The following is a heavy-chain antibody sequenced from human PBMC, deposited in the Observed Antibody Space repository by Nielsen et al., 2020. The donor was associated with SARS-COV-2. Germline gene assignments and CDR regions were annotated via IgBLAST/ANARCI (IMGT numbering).Heavy chain of an antibody. Sequence: ASVKVPCKVSGYTLTELSMHWVRQAPGKGLEWMGGFDPEDGETIYAQKFQGRVTMTEDTSTDTAYMELSSLRSEDTAVYYCATDLRMGNFWSGYYFDYWGQGTLVTVSS. CDR2: FDPEDGET. J-gene: IGHJ4*02. CDR3: ATDLRMGNFWSGYYFDY. D-gene: IGHD3-3*01. V-gene: IGHV1-24*01. CDR1: GYTLTELS.